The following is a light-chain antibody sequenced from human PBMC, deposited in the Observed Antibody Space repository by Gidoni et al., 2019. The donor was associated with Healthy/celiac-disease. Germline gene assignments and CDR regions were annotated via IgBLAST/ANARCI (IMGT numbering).Light chain of an antibody. J-gene: IGKJ4*01. CDR2: AAS. CDR3: QQSYSTPRT. CDR1: QSISSY. Sequence: DIQMTQSPSSLSASVGDRVTITCRASQSISSYLNWYQQKPGKAPKLLIYAASSLQSGVPSRFSSGGSGTDFTLTISSLQPEDFATYYCQQSYSTPRTFGGGTKVEIK. V-gene: IGKV1-39*01.